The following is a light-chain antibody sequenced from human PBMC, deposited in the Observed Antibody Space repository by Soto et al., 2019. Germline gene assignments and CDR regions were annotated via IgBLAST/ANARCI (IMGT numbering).Light chain of an antibody. CDR3: LLFNPYPQA. CDR1: QGIVSA. J-gene: IGKJ4*02. Sequence: AIQLPQSPSSLSASIGDRVTITCLARQGIVSALAWYQHAPGKPPKLLIFDAFTWENGVTSRFSGCGSGTALPLTISSLQREDFATYYCLLFNPYPQAFGGGTNVEIK. CDR2: DAF. V-gene: IGKV1-13*02.